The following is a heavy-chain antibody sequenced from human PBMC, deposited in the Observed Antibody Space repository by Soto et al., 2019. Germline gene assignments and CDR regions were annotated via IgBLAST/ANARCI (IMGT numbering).Heavy chain of an antibody. D-gene: IGHD2-15*01. J-gene: IGHJ3*02. CDR2: ISSSGSTT. CDR3: ARDRRDCRGGSCYHQSFDI. CDR1: GFTVSGYY. Sequence: QVQLVESGGGLVKPGGSLRLSCAASGFTVSGYYMSWIRQAPGKGLDWVSYISSSGSTTYYADSVKGRFTISRDTAKNSLFLQMNSLRAEDTAVYYCARDRRDCRGGSCYHQSFDIWGQGTVVTVSS. V-gene: IGHV3-11*01.